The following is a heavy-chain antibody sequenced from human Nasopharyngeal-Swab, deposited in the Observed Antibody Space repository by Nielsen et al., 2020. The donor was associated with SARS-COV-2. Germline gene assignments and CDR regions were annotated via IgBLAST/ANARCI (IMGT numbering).Heavy chain of an antibody. CDR3: ARDHDTGSYSAAFGI. D-gene: IGHD1-26*01. Sequence: SETLSLTCAVSGGSISSSNWWSWVRQAPGKGLEWIGEIYHSGRTDYNPSLKSRVIISVDKSKNQFSLRLSSVTAADTAVYYCARDHDTGSYSAAFGIWGQGTMVTVSS. J-gene: IGHJ3*02. CDR1: GGSISSSNW. CDR2: IYHSGRT. V-gene: IGHV4-4*02.